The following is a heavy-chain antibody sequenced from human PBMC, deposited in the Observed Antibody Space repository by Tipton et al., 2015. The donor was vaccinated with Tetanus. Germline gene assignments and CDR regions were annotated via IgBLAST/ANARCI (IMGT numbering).Heavy chain of an antibody. Sequence: SLRLSCAASGLAFSSYWMHWVRQAPGKGLVWVSRINSDGSSTTDADSVKGRFTISRDNAKNTLYLQMNSLRAEDAAVYYCARDSSMAVADPILWYWGQGTLVTVSS. J-gene: IGHJ4*02. CDR2: INSDGSST. CDR3: ARDSSMAVADPILWY. V-gene: IGHV3-74*01. CDR1: GLAFSSYW. D-gene: IGHD6-19*01.